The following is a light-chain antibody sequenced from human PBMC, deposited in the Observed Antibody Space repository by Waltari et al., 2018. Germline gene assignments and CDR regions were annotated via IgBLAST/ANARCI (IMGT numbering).Light chain of an antibody. CDR1: QSVLYNSKSNNY. J-gene: IGKJ3*01. Sequence: DIVMTQSPDSLAVSLGERATINCQSSQSVLYNSKSNNYLGWDQQKPGQPPKLLIYWASTRESGVPDRFSGSGSGTDFTLTISSLQAEDVAVYYCQQYYSTPFTFGPGTKVDIK. CDR2: WAS. CDR3: QQYYSTPFT. V-gene: IGKV4-1*01.